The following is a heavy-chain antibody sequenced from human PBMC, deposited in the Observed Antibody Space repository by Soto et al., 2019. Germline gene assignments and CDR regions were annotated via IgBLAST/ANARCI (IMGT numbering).Heavy chain of an antibody. V-gene: IGHV1-3*01. CDR3: ARVGQPWRSFSYCGGHCPYYGMDV. CDR2: INAGNGNT. CDR1: GYTFTSYA. J-gene: IGHJ6*02. Sequence: GASVKVSCKASGYTFTSYAMHWVRQAPGQRLEWMGWINAGNGNTKYSQKFQGRVTITRDTSASTAYMELSSLRSEDTAVYYCARVGQPWRSFSYCGGHCPYYGMDVWGQGTTVTVSS. D-gene: IGHD2-21*02.